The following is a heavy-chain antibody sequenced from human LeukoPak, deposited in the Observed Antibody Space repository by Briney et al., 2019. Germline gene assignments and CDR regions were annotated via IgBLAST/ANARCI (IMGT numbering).Heavy chain of an antibody. D-gene: IGHD3-9*01. J-gene: IGHJ4*02. Sequence: SETLSLTCTVSGGSINNYYWSWVRQPPGKGLEWIGYVYYTGNTNYNPFLKSRVTISIDTSKNQFSLKLSSVTAADTAVYYCARGGLGISPGEYFGPRGQGNLVNVPS. CDR2: VYYTGNT. CDR1: GGSINNYY. V-gene: IGHV4-59*01. CDR3: ARGGLGISPGEYFGP.